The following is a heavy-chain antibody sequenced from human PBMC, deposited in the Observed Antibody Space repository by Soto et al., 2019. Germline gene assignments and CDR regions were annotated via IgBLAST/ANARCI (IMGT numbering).Heavy chain of an antibody. CDR2: ISGSGGST. J-gene: IGHJ4*02. CDR1: GFNFSSYA. V-gene: IGHV3-23*01. Sequence: PGGSLRLSCAASGFNFSSYAMSWVRQDTGKGLEWVSAISGSGGSTYYADSVKGRFTISRDNSKNTLYLQMNSLRAEDTAVYYCAKWPVRVVVAATAHFDYWGQGTLVTVSS. CDR3: AKWPVRVVVAATAHFDY. D-gene: IGHD2-15*01.